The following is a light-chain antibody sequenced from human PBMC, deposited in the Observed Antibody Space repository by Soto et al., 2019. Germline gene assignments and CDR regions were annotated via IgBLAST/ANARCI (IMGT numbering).Light chain of an antibody. J-gene: IGLJ1*01. CDR3: CSYVGASTYV. CDR2: EDT. Sequence: QSALTQPASVSGSPGQSITISCTGTTSFVGSYNFVSWYQQLPGKAPQVLIYEDTKRPSGVSNRISGSISGSTASLTISGLQAEDEADYHCCSYVGASTYVFGTGTKVTVL. V-gene: IGLV2-23*01. CDR1: TSFVGSYNF.